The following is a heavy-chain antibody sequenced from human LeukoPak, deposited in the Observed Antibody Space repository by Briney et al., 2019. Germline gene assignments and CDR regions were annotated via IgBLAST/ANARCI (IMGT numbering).Heavy chain of an antibody. CDR3: ARVNSGYDFLDY. V-gene: IGHV3-53*01. CDR2: IYSGGST. Sequence: GGSLRLSCAASGFTVSSNYMSWVRQAPGKGLEWVSVIYSGGSTYYADSVKGRFTISRDNAKNSLYLQMNSLRAEDTAVYYCARVNSGYDFLDYWGQGTLVTVSS. D-gene: IGHD5-12*01. CDR1: GFTVSSNY. J-gene: IGHJ4*02.